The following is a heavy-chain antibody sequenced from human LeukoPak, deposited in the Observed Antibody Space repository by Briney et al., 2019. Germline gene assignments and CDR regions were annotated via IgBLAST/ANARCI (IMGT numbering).Heavy chain of an antibody. D-gene: IGHD6-13*01. CDR2: ISGSGGST. V-gene: IGHV3-23*01. J-gene: IGHJ5*02. CDR1: GFTFDDYT. Sequence: GGSLRLSCAASGFTFDDYTMHWVRQAPGKGLEWVSAISGSGGSTYYADSVKGRFTISRDNSKNTLYLQMNSLRAEDTAVYYCAKGRSSSWRYNWFDPWGQGTLVTVSS. CDR3: AKGRSSSWRYNWFDP.